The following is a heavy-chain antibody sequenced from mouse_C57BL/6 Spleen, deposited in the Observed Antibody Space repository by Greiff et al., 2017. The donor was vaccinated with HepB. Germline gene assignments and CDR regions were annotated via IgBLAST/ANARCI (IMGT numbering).Heavy chain of an antibody. J-gene: IGHJ1*03. CDR2: IDPSDSYT. CDR3: ARSSWDWYFDV. V-gene: IGHV1-50*01. CDR1: GYTFTSYW. Sequence: QVQLQQSGAELVKPGASVKLSCKASGYTFTSYWMQWVKQRPGQGLEWIGEIDPSDSYTNYNQKFKGKATLTVDTSSSTAYMQLSSLTSEDSAVYYCARSSWDWYFDVWGTGTTVTVSS.